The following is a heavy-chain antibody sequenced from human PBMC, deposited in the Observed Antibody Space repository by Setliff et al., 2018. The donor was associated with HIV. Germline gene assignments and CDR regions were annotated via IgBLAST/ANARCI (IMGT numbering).Heavy chain of an antibody. D-gene: IGHD2-2*01. CDR3: AKVGPAAVIEYFDY. CDR1: GFTFSTYA. V-gene: IGHV3-23*01. Sequence: GESLKISCAASGFTFSTYAMSWVRQAPGKGLEWVSAISGSGGRTYYADSVKGRFTISRDNSKNTLYLQMDSLRAEDTAIYYCAKVGPAAVIEYFDYWGQGTLVTVSS. CDR2: ISGSGGRT. J-gene: IGHJ4*02.